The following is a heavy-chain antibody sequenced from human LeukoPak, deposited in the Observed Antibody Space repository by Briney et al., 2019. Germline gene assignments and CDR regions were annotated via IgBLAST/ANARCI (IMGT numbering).Heavy chain of an antibody. CDR2: IIPIFGTA. CDR1: GYTFTNYY. J-gene: IGHJ5*02. Sequence: SVKVSCKASGYTFTNYYIHWVRQAPGQGLEWMGGIIPIFGTANYAQKFQGRVTITADKSTSTAYMELSSLRSEDTAVYYCARDNSVGDIAWWFDPWGQGTLVTVSS. D-gene: IGHD3-16*02. V-gene: IGHV1-69*06. CDR3: ARDNSVGDIAWWFDP.